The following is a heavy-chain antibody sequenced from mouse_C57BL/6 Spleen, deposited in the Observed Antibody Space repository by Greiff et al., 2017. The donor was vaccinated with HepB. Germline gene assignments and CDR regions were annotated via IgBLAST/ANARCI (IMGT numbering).Heavy chain of an antibody. CDR3: ARYYGYDVPFDY. CDR2: IRNKANGYTT. V-gene: IGHV7-3*01. CDR1: GFTFTDYY. D-gene: IGHD2-2*01. J-gene: IGHJ2*01. Sequence: EVKLMESGGGLVQPGGSLSLSCAASGFTFTDYYMSWVRQPPGKALEWLGFIRNKANGYTTEYSASVKGRFTISRDNSQSILYLQMNALRAEDSATYYCARYYGYDVPFDYWGQGTTLTVSS.